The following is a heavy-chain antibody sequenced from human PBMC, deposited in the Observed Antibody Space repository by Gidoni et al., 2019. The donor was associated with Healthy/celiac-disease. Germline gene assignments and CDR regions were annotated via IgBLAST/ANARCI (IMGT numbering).Heavy chain of an antibody. CDR1: GGSISSGSYY. J-gene: IGHJ5*02. CDR2: SYTSGST. CDR3: ATGRVAARPVGFDP. V-gene: IGHV4-61*02. D-gene: IGHD6-6*01. Sequence: QVQLQESGPGLVKPSQTLSLTCPGSGGSISSGSYYWSWIRQPAGTGLEWIGRSYTSGSTTYNPSLKSRVTMSVDTSKNQFSLKLSSVTAADTAVYYCATGRVAARPVGFDPWGQGTLVTVSS.